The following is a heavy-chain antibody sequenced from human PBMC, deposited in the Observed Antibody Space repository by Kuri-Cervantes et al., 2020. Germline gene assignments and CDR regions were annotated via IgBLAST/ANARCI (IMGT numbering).Heavy chain of an antibody. Sequence: ESLKISCAVYGGSFSGYYWSWIRQPPGKGLEWIGEINHSGSTNYNPSLKSRVTISVDTSKNQFSLKLSSVTAADTAVYYCARSPYCSSTSCSAFDIWGQGTMVTVSS. V-gene: IGHV4-34*01. CDR2: INHSGST. CDR1: GGSFSGYY. J-gene: IGHJ3*02. CDR3: ARSPYCSSTSCSAFDI. D-gene: IGHD2-2*01.